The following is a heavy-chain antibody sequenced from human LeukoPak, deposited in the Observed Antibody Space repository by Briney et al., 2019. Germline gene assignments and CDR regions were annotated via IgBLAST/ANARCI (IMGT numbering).Heavy chain of an antibody. V-gene: IGHV1-69*05. CDR1: GGTFSSYA. CDR2: IIPIFGTA. CDR3: ASEPRIQLSMGPFDY. D-gene: IGHD5-18*01. Sequence: SVKVSCKASGGTFSSYAISWARQAPGQGLEWMGRIIPIFGTANYAQKFQGRVTITTDESTSTAYMELSSLRSEDTAVYYCASEPRIQLSMGPFDYWGQGTLVTVSS. J-gene: IGHJ4*02.